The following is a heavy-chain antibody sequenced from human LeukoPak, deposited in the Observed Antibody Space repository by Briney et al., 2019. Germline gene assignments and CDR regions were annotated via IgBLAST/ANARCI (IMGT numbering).Heavy chain of an antibody. CDR2: IKKDGSEE. CDR3: ARVVRGWNYDGDYYYYMDV. Sequence: GGSLRLSCAASGFTFSSYWMSWVRQAPGKGLEWVANIKKDGSEEDYVDSVKGRFTISRDNAKNSLYLQMNSLRAEDTAVYYCARVVRGWNYDGDYYYYMDVWGKGTTVTVSS. D-gene: IGHD1-7*01. V-gene: IGHV3-7*01. J-gene: IGHJ6*03. CDR1: GFTFSSYW.